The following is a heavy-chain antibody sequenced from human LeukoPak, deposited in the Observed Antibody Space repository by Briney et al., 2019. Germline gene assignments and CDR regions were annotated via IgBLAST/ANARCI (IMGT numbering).Heavy chain of an antibody. CDR1: GFTSTTFS. J-gene: IGHJ6*02. Sequence: RGCLRLSCARPGFTSTTFSINWVRQAPGKGLEWVSSIDFSSSYESYIDSVMGRFTISRDNARNSLYLKRNSLGVEATAVYYCARDGSGFSSGMGVWGQGTTVTVSS. CDR2: IDFSSSYE. V-gene: IGHV3-21*01. CDR3: ARDGSGFSSGMGV. D-gene: IGHD6-19*01.